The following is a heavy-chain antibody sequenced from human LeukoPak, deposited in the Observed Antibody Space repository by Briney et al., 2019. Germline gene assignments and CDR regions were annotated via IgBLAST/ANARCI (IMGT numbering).Heavy chain of an antibody. D-gene: IGHD6-19*01. CDR2: IIPIFCTA. V-gene: IGHV1-69*05. CDR3: GRGRGSGSSAFDI. J-gene: IGHJ3*02. Sequence: GASVTVSCMASGGTFSSYAISWVRQAPRQGLEWMGGIIPIFCTANYAQKFQGRVTNTTEDSTSTAYMELTSLRSEDTAVFYCGRGRGSGSSAFDIWGQGTMVTVSS. CDR1: GGTFSSYA.